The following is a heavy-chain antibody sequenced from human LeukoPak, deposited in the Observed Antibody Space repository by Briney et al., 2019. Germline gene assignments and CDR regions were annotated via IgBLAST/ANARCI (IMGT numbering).Heavy chain of an antibody. Sequence: GGSLRLSCAASGFTFSSYTMNWVRQAPGKGREWVSHISTSSSTIYYADSVKGRFTISRDNAKNSLYLQMNSLRAEDTAVYYCAREGASISHDFDYWGQGTLVTVSS. CDR1: GFTFSSYT. V-gene: IGHV3-48*01. J-gene: IGHJ4*02. CDR3: AREGASISHDFDY. CDR2: ISTSSSTI. D-gene: IGHD2-2*01.